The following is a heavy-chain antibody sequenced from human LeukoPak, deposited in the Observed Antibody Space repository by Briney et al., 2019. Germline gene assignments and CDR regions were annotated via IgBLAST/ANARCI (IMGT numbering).Heavy chain of an antibody. Sequence: PGGSLRLSCAASGFTFTSFAMSWVRQAPGKGLEWVSTIGRSGAATYYANSVKGRLSISRDNSKNTVYLQMNSLRAEDTAIYYCAKHSHDGSAPYYEVQLDYWGQGTLVTVSS. J-gene: IGHJ4*02. V-gene: IGHV3-23*01. CDR2: IGRSGAAT. CDR3: AKHSHDGSAPYYEVQLDY. D-gene: IGHD3-22*01. CDR1: GFTFTSFA.